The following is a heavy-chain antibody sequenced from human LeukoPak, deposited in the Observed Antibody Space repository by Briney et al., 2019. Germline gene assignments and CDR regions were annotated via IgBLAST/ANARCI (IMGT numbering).Heavy chain of an antibody. CDR1: GGTFSSYA. CDR2: IIPIFGTV. Sequence: SVKVSCKASGGTFSSYAISWVRQAPGQGLEWMGGIIPIFGTVNYAQKFQGRVTISTDESTSTAYMELSSLRSEDTAVYYCASERTIAAAGTGGHNWFDPWGQGALVTVSS. V-gene: IGHV1-69*05. J-gene: IGHJ5*02. D-gene: IGHD6-13*01. CDR3: ASERTIAAAGTGGHNWFDP.